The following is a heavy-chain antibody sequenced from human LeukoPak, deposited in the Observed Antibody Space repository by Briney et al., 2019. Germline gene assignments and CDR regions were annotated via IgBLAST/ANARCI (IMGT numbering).Heavy chain of an antibody. D-gene: IGHD3-10*01. V-gene: IGHV1-2*02. CDR3: ARGLWFGELSSGY. CDR1: GYTFTGYY. J-gene: IGHJ4*02. Sequence: ASVKVSCKASGYTFTGYYMHWVRQASGQGLEWMGWINPNSGGTNYAQKFQGRVTMTRDTSISTAYMELSRLRSDDTAVYYCARGLWFGELSSGYWGQGTLVTVSS. CDR2: INPNSGGT.